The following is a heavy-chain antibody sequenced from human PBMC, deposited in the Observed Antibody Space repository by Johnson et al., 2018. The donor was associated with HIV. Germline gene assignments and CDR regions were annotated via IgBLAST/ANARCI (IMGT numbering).Heavy chain of an antibody. Sequence: QVQLVESGGGLVKPGGSLRLSCVASGFTFSDYYMTWIRQAPGKGLEWVSYISGSGGTIYSADSVQGRFTISRDNARNSLYLQMNSLRVEDTAVYYCARSKDCSGGSCPDAFDIWGRGTMVTVSS. CDR3: ARSKDCSGGSCPDAFDI. CDR2: ISGSGGTI. V-gene: IGHV3-11*04. J-gene: IGHJ3*02. CDR1: GFTFSDYY. D-gene: IGHD2-15*01.